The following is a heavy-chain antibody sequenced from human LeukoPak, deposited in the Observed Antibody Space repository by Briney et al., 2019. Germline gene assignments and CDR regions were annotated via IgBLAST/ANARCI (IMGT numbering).Heavy chain of an antibody. Sequence: SETPSLTCTVSGGSISSSSYYWGWIRQPPGKGLEWIGSIYYSGSTYYNPSLKSRVTISVDTSKNQFSLKLSSVTAADTAVYYCARGGYGDLTYFDYWGQGTLVTVSS. V-gene: IGHV4-39*07. CDR1: GGSISSSSYY. D-gene: IGHD4-17*01. CDR2: IYYSGST. CDR3: ARGGYGDLTYFDY. J-gene: IGHJ4*02.